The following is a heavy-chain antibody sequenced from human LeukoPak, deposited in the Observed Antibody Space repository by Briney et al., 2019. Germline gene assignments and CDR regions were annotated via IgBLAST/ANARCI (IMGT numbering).Heavy chain of an antibody. CDR3: ATLDSFDY. D-gene: IGHD3-16*02. CDR1: GYTFTGYY. J-gene: IGHJ4*02. Sequence: ASVKVSCKASGYTFTGYYIHWVRQAPGQGLEWMGWINPNSGGTNYAQKFQGRVTMTRDTSINTASMELSRLTSDDTAVYYCATLDSFDYWGQGTLVTVSS. V-gene: IGHV1-2*02. CDR2: INPNSGGT.